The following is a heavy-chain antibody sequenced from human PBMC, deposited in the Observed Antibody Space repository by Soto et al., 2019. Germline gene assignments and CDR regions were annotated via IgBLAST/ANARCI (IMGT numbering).Heavy chain of an antibody. V-gene: IGHV1-18*01. J-gene: IGHJ4*02. CDR2: ISPYSGNT. Sequence: QVQLVQSGGEVKKPGASVKVSCKASGYIFTNYDIGWVRQAPGQGLEWRGWISPYSGNTKYTQKVQGRVTMTTDTSTSTAYMELRSLRSDDTAVYYCVRFASSGWYTGGYWGQGTLVTVSS. CDR3: VRFASSGWYTGGY. D-gene: IGHD6-19*01. CDR1: GYIFTNYD.